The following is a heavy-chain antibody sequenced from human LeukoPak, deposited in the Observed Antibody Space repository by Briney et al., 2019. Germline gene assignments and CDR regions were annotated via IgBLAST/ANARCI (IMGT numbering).Heavy chain of an antibody. CDR2: IYHSGST. Sequence: SETLSLTCTVSGYSISSGYYWGWIRQPPGKGLEWIGSIYHSGSTYYNPSLKSRVTISVDTSKNQFSLKLSSVTAADTAVYYCATGPTYYYDSSGYRPSNFDYWGQGTLVTVSS. D-gene: IGHD3-22*01. CDR3: ATGPTYYYDSSGYRPSNFDY. CDR1: GYSISSGYY. V-gene: IGHV4-38-2*02. J-gene: IGHJ4*02.